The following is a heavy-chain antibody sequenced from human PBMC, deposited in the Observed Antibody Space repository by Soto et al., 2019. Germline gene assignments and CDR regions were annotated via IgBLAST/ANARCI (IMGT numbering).Heavy chain of an antibody. D-gene: IGHD2-2*01. CDR2: IYHTGKT. CDR3: ARGGSSTANWIDL. V-gene: IGHV4-31*03. Sequence: PSETHPHTYTVSGDNIYIGGDYRTRKRQHPGKGLEWIGYIYHTGKTYYNPSLESRVTMSVDTSKNQFSLKLASVTAADTAVYYCARGGSSTANWIDLWGQGTLV. J-gene: IGHJ5*02. CDR1: GDNIYIGGDY.